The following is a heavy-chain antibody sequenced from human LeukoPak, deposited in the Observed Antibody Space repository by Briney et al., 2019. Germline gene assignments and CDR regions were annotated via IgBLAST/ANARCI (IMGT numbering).Heavy chain of an antibody. CDR3: AELGITMIGGV. J-gene: IGHJ6*04. Sequence: GGSLRLSCAASGFTFSTYPMHWVRQAPGKGLEWVSYISSSGSTIYYADSVKGRFTISRDNAKNSLYLQMSSLRAEDTAVYYCAELGITMIGGVWGKGTTVTISS. CDR2: ISSSGSTI. V-gene: IGHV3-48*04. CDR1: GFTFSTYP. D-gene: IGHD3-10*02.